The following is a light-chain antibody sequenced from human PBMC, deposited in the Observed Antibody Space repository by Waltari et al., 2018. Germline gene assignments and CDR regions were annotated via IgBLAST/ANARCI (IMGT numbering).Light chain of an antibody. CDR1: ESVLYSSNNKNH. CDR3: QQYYSTPLT. Sequence: DIVMTQSPESLAVSLGERVTINCQSSESVLYSSNNKNHLAWYQQKPGQPPKLLLYWASTRESGVPDRFSGSGSETDFTLTVTSLQAEDVAVYYCQQYYSTPLTFGGGTKVEI. V-gene: IGKV4-1*01. J-gene: IGKJ4*01. CDR2: WAS.